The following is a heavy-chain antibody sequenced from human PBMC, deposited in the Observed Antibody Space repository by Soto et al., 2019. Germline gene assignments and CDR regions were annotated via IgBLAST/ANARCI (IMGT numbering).Heavy chain of an antibody. D-gene: IGHD3-10*01. CDR3: ARGDPMVRGVISDY. J-gene: IGHJ4*02. CDR1: GGTFSSYA. CDR2: IIPIFGTA. V-gene: IGHV1-69*12. Sequence: QVQLVQSGAEVKKPGSSVKVSCKASGGTFSSYAIGWVRQAPGQGREWMGGIIPIFGTANYAQKVQGRVKLTADESTSTAYMELSRLRSEDTAVYYCARGDPMVRGVISDYWGQGTPVTVSS.